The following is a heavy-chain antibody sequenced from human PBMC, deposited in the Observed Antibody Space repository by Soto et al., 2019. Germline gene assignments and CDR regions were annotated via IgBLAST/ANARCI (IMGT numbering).Heavy chain of an antibody. CDR2: ISGSGASP. J-gene: IGHJ6*02. Sequence: GGSLRLSCAASGFTFSTYTMSWVRRAPGKGLEWVSAISGSGASPSYADSVKGRFTISRDNAENTLYLQMNSLRAEDTAVYYCARVPSASRYYYYGMDVWGQGTTVTVSS. CDR1: GFTFSTYT. D-gene: IGHD6-6*01. CDR3: ARVPSASRYYYYGMDV. V-gene: IGHV3-23*01.